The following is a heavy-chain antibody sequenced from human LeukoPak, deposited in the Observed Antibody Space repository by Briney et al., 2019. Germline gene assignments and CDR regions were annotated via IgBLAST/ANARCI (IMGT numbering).Heavy chain of an antibody. Sequence: SGGSLRLSCAASGVTFSSYAMGWGRPAPGKGVEWVSAISGSGGSTYYADSVKGRFTISRDNSKNTLYLQMNSLRAEDTAVYYCAKDSKWDGSGSPLDYWGQGTLVTVSS. J-gene: IGHJ4*02. V-gene: IGHV3-23*01. CDR2: ISGSGGST. CDR1: GVTFSSYA. CDR3: AKDSKWDGSGSPLDY. D-gene: IGHD3-10*01.